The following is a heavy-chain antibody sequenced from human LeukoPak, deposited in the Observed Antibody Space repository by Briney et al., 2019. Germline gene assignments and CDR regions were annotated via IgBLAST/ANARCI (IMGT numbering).Heavy chain of an antibody. CDR2: ISGSGGST. D-gene: IGHD3-10*01. Sequence: GGSLRLSCAASGFTFSSYAMSWVRQAPGKGLEWVSAISGSGGSTYYADSVKGRFTISRDNSKSTLYLQMNSLRAEDTAVYYCATFQDVTMVRGVLPWGQGTLVTVSS. J-gene: IGHJ5*02. V-gene: IGHV3-23*01. CDR1: GFTFSSYA. CDR3: ATFQDVTMVRGVLP.